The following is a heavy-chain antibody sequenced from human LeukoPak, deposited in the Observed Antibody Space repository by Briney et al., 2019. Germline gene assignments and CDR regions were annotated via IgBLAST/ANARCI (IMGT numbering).Heavy chain of an antibody. Sequence: ASVKVSCKASGYTFTSYYMHWVRQAPGQGLEWMGIINPSGGSTSYAQKFQGRVTMTRDTSTSTVYMELSSLRSEDTAVYYCARDRDYYGSGSYGPDYWGQGKLVTVSS. CDR3: ARDRDYYGSGSYGPDY. D-gene: IGHD3-10*01. CDR1: GYTFTSYY. V-gene: IGHV1-46*01. J-gene: IGHJ4*02. CDR2: INPSGGST.